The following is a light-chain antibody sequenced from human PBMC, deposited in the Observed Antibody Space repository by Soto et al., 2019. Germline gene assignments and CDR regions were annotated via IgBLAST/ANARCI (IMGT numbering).Light chain of an antibody. J-gene: IGKJ1*01. CDR2: SVS. CDR3: QQYDYWWT. CDR1: QSVSNN. Sequence: VMTQSPATLSVSPGERVSLSCRASQSVSNNLAWYPQRPGQAPRLLIYSVSARATGGPARFSGSGSGTEFTLTISSLQSEDFGVYYCQQYDYWWTFGQGTKVDIK. V-gene: IGKV3-15*01.